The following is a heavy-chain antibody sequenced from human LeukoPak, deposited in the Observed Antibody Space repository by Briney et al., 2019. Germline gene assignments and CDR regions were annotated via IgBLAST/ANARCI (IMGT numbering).Heavy chain of an antibody. CDR3: ARSVVTATPHYFQH. Sequence: GGSLKLSCAASGFTFNSYAMHWVRQAPGKGLEWVAVISYDGSNKNYADSVKGRFTISRDNSKNTLYLQMNSLSAEDTAVYYCARSVVTATPHYFQHWGQGTLVTVSS. V-gene: IGHV3-30*04. D-gene: IGHD2-21*02. J-gene: IGHJ1*01. CDR2: ISYDGSNK. CDR1: GFTFNSYA.